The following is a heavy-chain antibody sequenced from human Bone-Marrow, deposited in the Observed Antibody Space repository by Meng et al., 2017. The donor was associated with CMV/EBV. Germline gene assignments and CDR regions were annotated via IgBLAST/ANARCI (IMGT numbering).Heavy chain of an antibody. D-gene: IGHD3-10*01. CDR3: ARGGSGSRYYYYGMDV. CDR1: GGSISSYF. Sequence: SETLSLTCTVSGGSISSYFWNWIRQPPGKGLEWIGYIYYSGSTNYNPSLKSRVTISVDTSKNQFSLKLSSVTAADTAVYYCARGGSGSRYYYYGMDVWGQGTTVTVSS. CDR2: IYYSGST. J-gene: IGHJ6*02. V-gene: IGHV4-59*01.